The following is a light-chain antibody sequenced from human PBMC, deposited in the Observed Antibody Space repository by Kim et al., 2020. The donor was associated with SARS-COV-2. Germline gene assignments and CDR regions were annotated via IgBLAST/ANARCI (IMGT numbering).Light chain of an antibody. CDR1: SLRSYY. Sequence: GQTVRITCQGDSLRSYYASWYQQKPRQAPVLVIYGKNNRPSGIPDRFSGSSSGNTASLTITGAQAEDEADYYCNSRDSSGNHPPWVFGGGTKLTVL. CDR2: GKN. V-gene: IGLV3-19*01. CDR3: NSRDSSGNHPPWV. J-gene: IGLJ3*02.